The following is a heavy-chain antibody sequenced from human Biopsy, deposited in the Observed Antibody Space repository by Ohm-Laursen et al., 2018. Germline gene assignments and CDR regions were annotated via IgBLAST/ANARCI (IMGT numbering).Heavy chain of an antibody. D-gene: IGHD3-22*01. J-gene: IGHJ5*02. V-gene: IGHV4-31*01. CDR1: GGSISSGGSY. Sequence: SQTLSLTCSVSGGSISSGGSYWSWIRQRPGKGLERIGCIFNSANTYYNPSLKNLITISGDTSKNQFSLKLNSVTAADTAVYYCARGDYFDSNGYFWFDPWGQGTLVTVSS. CDR3: ARGDYFDSNGYFWFDP. CDR2: IFNSANT.